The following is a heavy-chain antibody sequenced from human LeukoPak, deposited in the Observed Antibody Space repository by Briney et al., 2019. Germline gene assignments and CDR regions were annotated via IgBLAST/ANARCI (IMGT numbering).Heavy chain of an antibody. V-gene: IGHV3-33*03. CDR2: IWYDGSNK. J-gene: IGHJ4*02. CDR1: GFTFSSYG. Sequence: GGTLRLSCAASGFTFSSYGMHWVRQAPGKGLEWVAVIWYDGSNKYYADSVKGRFTISRDNAKNSLYLQLNSLRAEDTAVYYCARSRFYFDYWGQGTLVTVSS. CDR3: ARSRFYFDY.